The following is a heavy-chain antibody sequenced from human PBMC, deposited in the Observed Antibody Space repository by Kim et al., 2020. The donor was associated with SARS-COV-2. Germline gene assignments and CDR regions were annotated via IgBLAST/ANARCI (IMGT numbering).Heavy chain of an antibody. D-gene: IGHD3-22*01. CDR3: ARDNYDSSGFDAFDI. J-gene: IGHJ3*02. V-gene: IGHV3-11*05. Sequence: DSVKGRFTISRDNAKNSLYLQMNSLRAEDTAVYYCARDNYDSSGFDAFDIWGQGTMVTVSS.